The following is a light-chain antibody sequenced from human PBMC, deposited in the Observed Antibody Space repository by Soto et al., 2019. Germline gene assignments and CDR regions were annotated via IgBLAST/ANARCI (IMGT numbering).Light chain of an antibody. Sequence: QSVLTQPPSVSGAPGQRGTLSCTGSSSNIGAGSEVHWYPQLPGTAPQLLIYGNLYRPSGVPDRFSGSKAGTSVSLAITGLQAEDEADYHCQAYDGSLSGVVFGGGTKHTAL. CDR3: QAYDGSLSGVV. CDR1: SSNIGAGSE. CDR2: GNL. J-gene: IGLJ3*02. V-gene: IGLV1-40*01.